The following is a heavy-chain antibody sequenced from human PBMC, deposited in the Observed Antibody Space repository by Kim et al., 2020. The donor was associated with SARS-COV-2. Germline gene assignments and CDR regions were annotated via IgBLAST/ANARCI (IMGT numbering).Heavy chain of an antibody. CDR2: FNSDGTST. CDR3: ARGYYGRLDY. Sequence: GGSLRLSCAASGFTFSSYWMHWVRQAPGKGLLWVSRFNSDGTSTTYADSVKGRFTISRDNAKNTLYLQMNSLRAEDTAVYYCARGYYGRLDYWGQGTLVTVSS. J-gene: IGHJ4*02. V-gene: IGHV3-74*01. D-gene: IGHD4-17*01. CDR1: GFTFSSYW.